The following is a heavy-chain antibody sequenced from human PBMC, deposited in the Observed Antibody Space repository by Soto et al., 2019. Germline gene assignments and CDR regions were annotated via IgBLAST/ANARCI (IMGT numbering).Heavy chain of an antibody. CDR1: GYTFISYL. D-gene: IGHD1-26*01. V-gene: IGHV5-10-1*01. CDR3: ARRISGRFNLWLEH. CDR2: IDPTDSYN. J-gene: IGHJ4*02. Sequence: PGDSLKISCKFSGYTFISYLIIFVRQMPGKGLEWMGRIDPTDSYNNYSPSFQGHVTISVDRSISTVYLQWSSLKASDTSIYYCARRISGRFNLWLEHWGKGNMVNVSS.